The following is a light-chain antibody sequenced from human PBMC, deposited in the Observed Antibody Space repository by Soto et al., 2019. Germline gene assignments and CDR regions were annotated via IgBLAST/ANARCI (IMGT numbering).Light chain of an antibody. CDR3: SSYTISNTLV. V-gene: IGLV2-14*01. Sequence: QSALTQPASVSGSPGQSITISCTGTSSDVGGYNYVSWYQQYPGKAPKLMFYDVSNRPSGVSNRFSGSKSGNTASLTISGLQAEDEADYYCSSYTISNTLVFGSGTKVTVL. J-gene: IGLJ1*01. CDR2: DVS. CDR1: SSDVGGYNY.